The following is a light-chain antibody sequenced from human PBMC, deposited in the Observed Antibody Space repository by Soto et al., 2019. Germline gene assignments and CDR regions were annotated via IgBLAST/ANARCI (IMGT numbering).Light chain of an antibody. Sequence: EIVMTQSPATLSVSPGERATLSCRASQSVNSNLAWYQQKPGQAPRLLIYGASSRATGIPARFSGSGSGTEFTLTITSLQSEDFAVHYCQQYNSWPRTFGQGTKVEIK. V-gene: IGKV3-15*01. CDR1: QSVNSN. CDR3: QQYNSWPRT. CDR2: GAS. J-gene: IGKJ1*01.